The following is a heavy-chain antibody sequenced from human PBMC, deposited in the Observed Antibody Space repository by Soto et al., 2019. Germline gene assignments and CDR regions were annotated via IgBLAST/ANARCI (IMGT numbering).Heavy chain of an antibody. V-gene: IGHV5-10-1*01. CDR3: AEQYCSGGSCYYYGMAV. CDR2: IDPSDSYT. J-gene: IGHJ6*02. D-gene: IGHD2-15*01. CDR1: GYSFTSYW. Sequence: GESLKISCKGSGYSFTSYWISWVRQMPGKGLEWMGRIDPSDSYTNYSPSFQGHVTISADKSISTAYLQWSSLKASDTAMYYCAEQYCSGGSCYYYGMAVRGQGTTVTVSS.